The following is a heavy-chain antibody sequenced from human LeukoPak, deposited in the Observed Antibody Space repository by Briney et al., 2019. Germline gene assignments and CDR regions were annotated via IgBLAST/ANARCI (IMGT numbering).Heavy chain of an antibody. CDR3: ARDRSTVTGHCTGDNCYAELG. J-gene: IGHJ4*02. CDR2: IGGSNGIT. Sequence: PGGSLRLSCAASRFTFNSYAMSWVRQAPGKGLEWVSVIGGSNGITFYVGSVKGRFTVSSYNSQNILYLQMNDLTAQDTAVYYCARDRSTVTGHCTGDNCYAELGRGQGTQVIVSS. D-gene: IGHD2-15*01. CDR1: RFTFNSYA. V-gene: IGHV3-23*01.